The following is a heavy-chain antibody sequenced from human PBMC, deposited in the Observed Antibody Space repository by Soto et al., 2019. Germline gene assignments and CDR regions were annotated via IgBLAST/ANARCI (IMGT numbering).Heavy chain of an antibody. CDR2: ISAYNGNT. CDR1: GYTFTSYG. V-gene: IGHV1-18*04. CDR3: ARGVPHDYVWGSYRYFDY. Sequence: ASVKVSCKASGYTFTSYGISWVRQAPGQGLEWMGWISAYNGNTNYAQKVQGRVTMTTDTSTSTAYMELRSLRSDDTAVYYCARGVPHDYVWGSYRYFDYWGQGTLVTVSS. J-gene: IGHJ4*02. D-gene: IGHD3-16*02.